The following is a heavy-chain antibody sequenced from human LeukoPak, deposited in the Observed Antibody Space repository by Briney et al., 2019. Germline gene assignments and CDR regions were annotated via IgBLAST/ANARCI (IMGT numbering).Heavy chain of an antibody. CDR1: GFTFSSYG. V-gene: IGHV3-21*01. CDR2: ISSSSSYI. Sequence: GGSLRLSCAASGFTFSSYGMSWVRQAPGKGLEWVSSISSSSSYIYYADSVKGRFTISRDNAKNSLYLQMNSLRAEDTAVYYCARDLAGGVVITSPIFDYWGQGTLVTVSS. D-gene: IGHD3-22*01. J-gene: IGHJ4*02. CDR3: ARDLAGGVVITSPIFDY.